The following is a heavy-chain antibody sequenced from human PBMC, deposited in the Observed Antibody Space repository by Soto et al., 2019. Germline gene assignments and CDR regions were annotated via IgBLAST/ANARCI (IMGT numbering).Heavy chain of an antibody. D-gene: IGHD1-1*01. V-gene: IGHV4-59*08. J-gene: IGHJ4*02. CDR1: GGSISSYY. Sequence: SETLSLTCTVSGGSISSYYWSWIRQPPGKGLEWIGYIYYSGSTNYNPSLKSRVTISVDTSKNQFSLKLSSVTAADTAVYYCARHSIKTGQTSFDYWGQGTLVTVSS. CDR2: IYYSGST. CDR3: ARHSIKTGQTSFDY.